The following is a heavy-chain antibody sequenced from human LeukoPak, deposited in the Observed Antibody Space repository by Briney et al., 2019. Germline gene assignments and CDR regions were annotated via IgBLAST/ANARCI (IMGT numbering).Heavy chain of an antibody. CDR1: GGSFSGYY. J-gene: IGHJ3*02. CDR2: INHSGST. V-gene: IGHV4-34*01. D-gene: IGHD3-22*01. CDR3: ARKGNYDSSGDAFDI. Sequence: SETLSLTCAVYGGSFSGYYWSWVRPPPGKGQGWVGEINHSGSTNYNPSLKSRVTISVDTSKNQFSLKLSSVTAADTAVYYCARKGNYDSSGDAFDIWGQGTMVTVSS.